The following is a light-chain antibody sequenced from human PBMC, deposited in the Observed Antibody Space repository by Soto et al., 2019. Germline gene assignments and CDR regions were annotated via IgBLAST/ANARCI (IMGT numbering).Light chain of an antibody. CDR3: QNYYNAAFT. J-gene: IGKJ3*01. CDR1: QGIGNY. Sequence: DIQMTQFPSSLSASVGDRVTLTCRASQGIGNYLAWYQQRPGQVPKLLISAASTLQPGVPSRFSGSGSGTDFTLTISSLQPEDVAAYYCQNYYNAAFTFGPGTKVNIK. V-gene: IGKV1-27*01. CDR2: AAS.